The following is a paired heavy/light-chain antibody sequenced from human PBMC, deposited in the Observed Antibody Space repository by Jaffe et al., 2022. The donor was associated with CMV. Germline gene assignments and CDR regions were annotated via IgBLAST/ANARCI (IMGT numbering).Light chain of an antibody. CDR2: AAS. J-gene: IGKJ2*01. CDR1: QSISNY. V-gene: IGKV1-39*01. CDR3: QQAYVIPYT. Sequence: DIQMTQSPSSLSASVGDSITITCRASQSISNYLNWYQQRPGRAPKALIYAASSLQSGVPSRFSGSGSETDFTLTIRSLQPEDFATYYCQQAYVIPYTFGQGTKLEIK.
Heavy chain of an antibody. V-gene: IGHV3-30*18. D-gene: IGHD1-26*01. CDR2: TSSDGTKK. J-gene: IGHJ2*01. CDR3: AKAHFESGSANYWYFGL. Sequence: QVQLVESGGGVVQPGGSLRLSCAASGFIFSSYGMHWVRQAPGKGLEWVAVTSSDGTKKYYGDSVKGRFTISRDNSKNMLYLQMSSLRAEDTAMYYCAKAHFESGSANYWYFGLWGRGAQVAVSS. CDR1: GFIFSSYG.